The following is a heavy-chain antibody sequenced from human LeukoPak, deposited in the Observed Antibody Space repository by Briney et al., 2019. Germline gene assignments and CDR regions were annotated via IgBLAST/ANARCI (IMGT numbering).Heavy chain of an antibody. CDR1: GYSISTGYY. Sequence: SETLSLTCTVPGYSISTGYYWDWIRQPPVKGLEWIGTFYHGGSTYYNPSLKSRVTISVDTSKHQFSLNLTSVTAADTAVYYCARATPYPGIFCSGGSCSYFDYWGQGTLVTVSS. V-gene: IGHV4-38-2*02. D-gene: IGHD2-15*01. CDR3: ARATPYPGIFCSGGSCSYFDY. CDR2: FYHGGST. J-gene: IGHJ4*02.